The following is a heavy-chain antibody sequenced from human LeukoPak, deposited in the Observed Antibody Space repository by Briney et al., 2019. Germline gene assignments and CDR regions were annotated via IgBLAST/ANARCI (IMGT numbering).Heavy chain of an antibody. Sequence: PGGSLRLSCAASGFTFSSYAMHWVRLAPGKGLEWVAVISYDGSNKYYADSVKGRFTISRDNSKNTLYLQMNSLRAEDTAVYYCARKRYGDYSDYWGQGTLVTVSS. J-gene: IGHJ4*02. CDR2: ISYDGSNK. CDR3: ARKRYGDYSDY. CDR1: GFTFSSYA. D-gene: IGHD4-17*01. V-gene: IGHV3-30-3*01.